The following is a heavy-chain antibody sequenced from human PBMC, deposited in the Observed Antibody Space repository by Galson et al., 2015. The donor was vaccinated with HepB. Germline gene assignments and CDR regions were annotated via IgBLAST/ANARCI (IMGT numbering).Heavy chain of an antibody. CDR2: VYYSGVT. J-gene: IGHJ6*02. D-gene: IGHD3-16*02. CDR1: GASTSSSSYY. V-gene: IGHV4-39*01. Sequence: ETLSLTCTVSGASTSSSSYYWNWIRQSPGKGLEWIGSVYYSGVTYYTPSLKSRVTISIDTSKNPFSLRVSSVTAADTALYYCARALGGSYFYGLDVWGQGTTVAVSS. CDR3: ARALGGSYFYGLDV.